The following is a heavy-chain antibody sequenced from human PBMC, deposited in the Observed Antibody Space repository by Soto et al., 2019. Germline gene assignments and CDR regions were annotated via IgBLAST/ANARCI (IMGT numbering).Heavy chain of an antibody. CDR3: ARSPQPEAFDT. V-gene: IGHV4-59*08. CDR2: IYYSGST. CDR1: GGSISSYY. J-gene: IGHJ3*02. Sequence: SETLSLTCTVSGGSISSYYWSWIRQPPGKGLEWIGYIYYSGSTNYNPSLKSRVTISVDTSKNQFSLKLSSVTAADTAVYYCARSPQPEAFDTWGQGTKVTVSS.